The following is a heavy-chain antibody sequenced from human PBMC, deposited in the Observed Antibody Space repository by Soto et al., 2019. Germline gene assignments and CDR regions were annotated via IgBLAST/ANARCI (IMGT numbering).Heavy chain of an antibody. J-gene: IGHJ6*02. Sequence: QVQLVLSGAEVKKPGASVKVSCKASGYTFTNYGINWVRQAPGQGLEWMGWISAYNGNTNYAQKLQGRVTMTTDTSTSTAYMELRSLRSDDTAVYYCARVWVGTTFAYYYGMDVWGQGTTVTVSS. CDR2: ISAYNGNT. D-gene: IGHD1-26*01. CDR1: GYTFTNYG. V-gene: IGHV1-18*01. CDR3: ARVWVGTTFAYYYGMDV.